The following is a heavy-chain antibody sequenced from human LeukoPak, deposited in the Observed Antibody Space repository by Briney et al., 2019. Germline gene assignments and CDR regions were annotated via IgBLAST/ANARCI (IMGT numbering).Heavy chain of an antibody. CDR1: GFTYSSYG. CDR3: AKFGPDYGDYKDAFDI. J-gene: IGHJ3*02. D-gene: IGHD4-17*01. Sequence: GGSLRLSFAASGFTYSSYGIHWVRQAPGKGQEGVVVLRYDGSYRYYADSVKGRFTISRDNSKNTLYLQMNSLRAEDTAVYYCAKFGPDYGDYKDAFDIWGQGTMVTVSS. CDR2: LRYDGSYR. V-gene: IGHV3-30*02.